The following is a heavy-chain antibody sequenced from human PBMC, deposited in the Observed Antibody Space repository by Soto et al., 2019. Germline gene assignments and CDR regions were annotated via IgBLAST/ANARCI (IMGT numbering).Heavy chain of an antibody. CDR2: INHSGST. V-gene: IGHV4-34*01. CDR3: ARGETTVNSPANWFDP. J-gene: IGHJ5*02. CDR1: GGSFSGYY. D-gene: IGHD4-4*01. Sequence: QVQLQQWGAGLLKPSETLSLTCAVYGGSFSGYYWSWIRQPPGKGLEWIGEINHSGSTNYNPSLMRRVAISVDTSQARSSLKLSSVTAADAAVYYCARGETTVNSPANWFDPWGQGTLVTVSS.